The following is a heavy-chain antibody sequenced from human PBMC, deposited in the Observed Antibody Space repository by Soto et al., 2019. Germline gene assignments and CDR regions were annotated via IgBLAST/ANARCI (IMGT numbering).Heavy chain of an antibody. CDR2: IYYSGST. Sequence: SETLSLTCTVSGGSISSYYWSWIRQPPGKGLEWIGYIYYSGSTNYNPSLKSRVTISVDTSKNQFSLKLSSVTAADTAVYYCARQDCTNGVCYWYFDLWGRGTLVTVSS. CDR3: ARQDCTNGVCYWYFDL. J-gene: IGHJ2*01. D-gene: IGHD2-8*01. CDR1: GGSISSYY. V-gene: IGHV4-59*08.